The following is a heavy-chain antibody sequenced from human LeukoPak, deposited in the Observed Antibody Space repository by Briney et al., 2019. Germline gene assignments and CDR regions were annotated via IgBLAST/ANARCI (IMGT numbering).Heavy chain of an antibody. V-gene: IGHV1-18*01. Sequence: ASVKVSCKASGYTFTSYGISWVRQAPGQGLEWMGWISAYNGNTNYAQKLQGRVTMTTDTSTSTAYMELRSLRSDDTAVYYCARWGVSCSSTSCYSGGAFDIWGQGTMVTVSS. CDR2: ISAYNGNT. D-gene: IGHD2-2*02. J-gene: IGHJ3*02. CDR3: ARWGVSCSSTSCYSGGAFDI. CDR1: GYTFTSYG.